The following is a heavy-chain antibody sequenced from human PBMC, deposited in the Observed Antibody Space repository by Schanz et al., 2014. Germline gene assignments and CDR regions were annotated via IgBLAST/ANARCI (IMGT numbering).Heavy chain of an antibody. J-gene: IGHJ4*02. CDR3: ARGLIAGAGGAFDY. CDR2: FDAHDGRA. D-gene: IGHD6-13*01. CDR1: GFSFGNYG. V-gene: IGHV3-23*04. Sequence: EVQLVESGGGLVQPGGSLRLSCTASGFSFGNYGMSWVRQAPGKGLEWVSGFDAHDGRAYYADSAKGRFTISRDNSKSTLYVEMNSLRAGDAAVYYCARGLIAGAGGAFDYWGQGTLVAVSA.